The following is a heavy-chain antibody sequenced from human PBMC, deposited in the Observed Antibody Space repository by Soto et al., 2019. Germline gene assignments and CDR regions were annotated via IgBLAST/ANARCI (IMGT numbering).Heavy chain of an antibody. CDR3: ARDSRTFRTLEY. D-gene: IGHD2-15*01. CDR2: IYTSDST. J-gene: IGHJ4*02. CDR1: GFAVTNNY. Sequence: GGSLSLACAASGFAVTNNYMTWVRQAPGKGLEWVSVIYTSDSTYYVDSVRGRFTISRDKSKNTLYLQMNNLRAEDTAVYYCARDSRTFRTLEYWGQGTLVTVSS. V-gene: IGHV3-53*01.